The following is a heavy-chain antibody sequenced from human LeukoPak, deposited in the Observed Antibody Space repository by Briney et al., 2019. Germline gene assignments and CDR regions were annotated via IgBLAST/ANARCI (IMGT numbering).Heavy chain of an antibody. D-gene: IGHD5-24*01. CDR1: GGTFSSYA. CDR3: ARDGDGYPSGNWFDP. Sequence: SVKVSCKASGGTFSSYAISWVRQAPGQGLEWMGRIIPIFGIANYAQKFQGRATITADKSTSTAYMALSSLRSEDTAVYYCARDGDGYPSGNWFDPWGQGTLVTVSS. V-gene: IGHV1-69*04. J-gene: IGHJ5*02. CDR2: IIPIFGIA.